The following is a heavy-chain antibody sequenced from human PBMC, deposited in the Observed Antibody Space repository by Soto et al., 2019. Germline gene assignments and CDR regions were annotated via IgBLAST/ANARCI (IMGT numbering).Heavy chain of an antibody. CDR3: ARTYDFWSGYYDY. V-gene: IGHV3-30-3*01. CDR1: GFTFSSYS. J-gene: IGHJ4*02. CDR2: ISYDGSNK. D-gene: IGHD3-3*01. Sequence: PGGSLRLSCAASGFTFSSYSIHWVRQAPGKGLEWVAVISYDGSNKYYADSVKGRFTISRDNSKNTLYLQMNSLRAEDTAVYYCARTYDFWSGYYDYWGQGTLVTVSS.